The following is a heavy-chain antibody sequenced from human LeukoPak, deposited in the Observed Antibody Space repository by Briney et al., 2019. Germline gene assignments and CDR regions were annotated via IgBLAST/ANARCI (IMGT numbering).Heavy chain of an antibody. CDR3: ASDREVGATIHDY. J-gene: IGHJ4*02. D-gene: IGHD1-26*01. CDR1: GFTFSSYG. CDR2: MRYDGSNK. V-gene: IGHV3-30*02. Sequence: GGSLRLSCAASGFTFSSYGMHWVRQAPGKGLEWVAFMRYDGSNKYYVDSVKGRFTISRDNAENSLYLQLNSLRVDDTAVYFCASDREVGATIHDYWGQGTLVTVSS.